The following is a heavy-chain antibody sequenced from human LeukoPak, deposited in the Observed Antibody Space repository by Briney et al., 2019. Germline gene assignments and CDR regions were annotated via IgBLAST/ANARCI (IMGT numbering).Heavy chain of an antibody. V-gene: IGHV4-30-4*01. D-gene: IGHD3-10*01. CDR3: ARDSVHPYYYGSGSYLDY. CDR2: IYYSGST. Sequence: PSQTLSLTCTVSGGSISNGDYYWSWIRQPPGKGLEWIGYIYYSGSTYYNPSLKSRVTISVDTSKNQFSLKLSSVTAADTAVYYCARDSVHPYYYGSGSYLDYWGQGTLVTVSS. J-gene: IGHJ4*02. CDR1: GGSISNGDYY.